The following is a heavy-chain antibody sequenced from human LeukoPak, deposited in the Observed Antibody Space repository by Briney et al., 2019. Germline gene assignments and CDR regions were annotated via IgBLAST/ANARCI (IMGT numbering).Heavy chain of an antibody. CDR3: AKPLPPALEGV. CDR2: ISGSGVST. Sequence: GGPLRLSCAASGFTFSSYAMSWVRQAPGKGLEWVSAISGSGVSTYYADSVKGRFSISRDNSKNTLYLQMNSLRAEDTAVYYCAKPLPPALEGVWGQGTTVTVSS. J-gene: IGHJ6*02. V-gene: IGHV3-23*01. CDR1: GFTFSSYA. D-gene: IGHD2-2*01.